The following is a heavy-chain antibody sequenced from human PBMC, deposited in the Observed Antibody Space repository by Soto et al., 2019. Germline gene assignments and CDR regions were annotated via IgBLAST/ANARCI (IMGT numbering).Heavy chain of an antibody. Sequence: PGVSLRLSCAAPGFTFSSYSMSWVRQAPGKRLEWVSAISGSGGSTYYADSVKGRFTISRDNSKNTLYLQMNSLRAEDTAVYYCAKDSIAVAGTAGNAWYFDLWGRGTLVTVSS. CDR2: ISGSGGST. V-gene: IGHV3-23*01. J-gene: IGHJ2*01. D-gene: IGHD6-19*01. CDR1: GFTFSSYS. CDR3: AKDSIAVAGTAGNAWYFDL.